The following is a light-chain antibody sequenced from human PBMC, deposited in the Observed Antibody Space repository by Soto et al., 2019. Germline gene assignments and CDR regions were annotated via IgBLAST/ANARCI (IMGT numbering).Light chain of an antibody. CDR1: QSVSSN. CDR3: QQYGNSPPWT. J-gene: IGKJ1*01. Sequence: EIVMTQSPATLSVSPGERATLSCRASQSVSSNLAWYQQKPGQAPRLLIYGASTRATGIPARFSGSGSGTDFTLTISRLEPEDFAVYYCQQYGNSPPWTFGQGTKVDIK. CDR2: GAS. V-gene: IGKV3-15*01.